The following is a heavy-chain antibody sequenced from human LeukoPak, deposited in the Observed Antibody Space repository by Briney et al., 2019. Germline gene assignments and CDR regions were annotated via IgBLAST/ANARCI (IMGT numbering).Heavy chain of an antibody. CDR1: ADSFISYS. Sequence: GASLLFFSVTAADSFISYSIGCVRQMPGKGLEWMGSIYSRYASTRYSPSLQGQVTISVDKSISTAYLQWSSLKASDTARYYCARRGLGDYWGQGTMVTVSS. V-gene: IGHV5-51*01. CDR3: ARRGLGDY. D-gene: IGHD3-16*01. J-gene: IGHJ4*02. CDR2: IYSRYAST.